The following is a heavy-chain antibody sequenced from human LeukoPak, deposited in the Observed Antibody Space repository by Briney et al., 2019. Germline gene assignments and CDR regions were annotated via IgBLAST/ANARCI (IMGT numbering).Heavy chain of an antibody. J-gene: IGHJ6*02. D-gene: IGHD6-13*01. CDR3: ARWQYSSRHIYYYYGMDV. CDR1: GYTFTSYD. CDR2: MNPNSGNT. Sequence: ASVKVSCKASGYTFTSYDINWVRQATGQGLEGMGWMNPNSGNTGYAQKFQGRVTITRNTSTSTAYMELSSLRSEDTAVYYCARWQYSSRHIYYYYGMDVWGQGTTVTVSS. V-gene: IGHV1-8*01.